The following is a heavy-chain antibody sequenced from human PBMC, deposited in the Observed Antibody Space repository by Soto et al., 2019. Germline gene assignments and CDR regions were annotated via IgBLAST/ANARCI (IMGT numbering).Heavy chain of an antibody. Sequence: GGSLRLSCAASGFTFSSYGMHWVRQAPGKGLEWVAVISYDGSNKYYADSVKGRFTISRDNSKNTLYLQMNSLRAEDTAVYYCATDTDSYGSGSYPLDYWGQGTLVTVSS. J-gene: IGHJ4*02. CDR2: ISYDGSNK. V-gene: IGHV3-30*03. CDR3: ATDTDSYGSGSYPLDY. D-gene: IGHD3-10*01. CDR1: GFTFSSYG.